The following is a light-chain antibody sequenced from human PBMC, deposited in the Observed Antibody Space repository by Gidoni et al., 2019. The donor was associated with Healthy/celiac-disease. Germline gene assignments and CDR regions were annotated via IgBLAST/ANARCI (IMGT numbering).Light chain of an antibody. CDR1: QSVSSN. CDR2: GAS. J-gene: IGKJ4*01. CDR3: QQYNNWPRT. Sequence: EIVITQSPATLSVSPGERATLSCRASQSVSSNLAWYQQKPGQAPRLLIYGASTRATGIPARFSGSGSGTEFTLTISSLQSEDFAVYYCQQYNNWPRTFXGXTKVEIK. V-gene: IGKV3-15*01.